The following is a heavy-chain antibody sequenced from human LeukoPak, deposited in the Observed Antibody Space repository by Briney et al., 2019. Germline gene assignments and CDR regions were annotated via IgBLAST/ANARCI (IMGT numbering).Heavy chain of an antibody. CDR2: IYYSGST. V-gene: IGHV4-59*08. CDR1: GGSISSYY. Sequence: SQTLSLTCTVSGGSISSYYWSWIRQPPGKGLEWIGYIYYSGSTNYNPSLKSRVTISVDTSKNQFSLKLCSVTAADTAVYYCARAPYDSGGYYDYYFDYWGQGTLVTVSS. J-gene: IGHJ4*02. D-gene: IGHD3-22*01. CDR3: ARAPYDSGGYYDYYFDY.